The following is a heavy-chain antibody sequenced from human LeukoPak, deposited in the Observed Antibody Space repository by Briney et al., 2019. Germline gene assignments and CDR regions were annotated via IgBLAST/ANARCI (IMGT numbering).Heavy chain of an antibody. CDR1: GGSISSYY. J-gene: IGHJ5*02. CDR3: ARDSSTSHSYNWFDP. CDR2: IYYSGST. D-gene: IGHD2-2*01. Sequence: SETLSPTCTVSGGSISSYYWSWIRQPPGKGLEWIGYIYYSGSTNYNPSLKSRVTISVDTSKNQFSLKLSSVTAADTAVYYCARDSSTSHSYNWFDPWGQGTLVTVSS. V-gene: IGHV4-59*01.